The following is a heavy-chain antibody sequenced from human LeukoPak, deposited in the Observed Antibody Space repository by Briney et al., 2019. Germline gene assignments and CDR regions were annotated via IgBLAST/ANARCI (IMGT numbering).Heavy chain of an antibody. D-gene: IGHD6-6*01. J-gene: IGHJ4*02. CDR2: ITSDGSNA. Sequence: GGSLRLSCAASGFNFSTYAVSWVRQAPGKGLEWVSVITSDGSNAYHAESVKGRFTISRDDSKNTVYLQMNTLRAEDTAVYYCAKTSYSSSLPYYWGQGTLATVSS. V-gene: IGHV3-23*01. CDR1: GFNFSTYA. CDR3: AKTSYSSSLPYY.